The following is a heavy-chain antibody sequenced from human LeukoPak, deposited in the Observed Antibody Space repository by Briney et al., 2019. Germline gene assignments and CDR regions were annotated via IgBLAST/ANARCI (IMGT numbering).Heavy chain of an antibody. CDR1: GFTFSSYS. J-gene: IGHJ4*02. CDR3: ARVGSGGSLFDY. CDR2: ISSSSSYI. Sequence: GGSLRLSCAASGFTFSSYSMNWVRQAPGKGLEWVSSISSSSSYIYYADSVKGRFTISRDNAKNPLYLQMNSLRAEDTAVYYCARVGSGGSLFDYWGQGTLVTVSS. V-gene: IGHV3-21*01. D-gene: IGHD2-15*01.